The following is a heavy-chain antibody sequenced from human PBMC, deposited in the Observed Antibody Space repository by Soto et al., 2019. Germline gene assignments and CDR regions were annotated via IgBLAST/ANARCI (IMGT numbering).Heavy chain of an antibody. CDR2: IYYSGST. V-gene: IGHV4-59*01. Sequence: PSETLSLTCRVSGGSIISYYWSWIRQPTGKGLEWIGYIYYSGSTNYNPSLKSRVTISVDTSKNQFSLRLSSVSAADTAMYYCAREAGVRSPFDPWGQGTLVTVSS. J-gene: IGHJ5*02. CDR1: GGSIISYY. CDR3: AREAGVRSPFDP. D-gene: IGHD3-3*01.